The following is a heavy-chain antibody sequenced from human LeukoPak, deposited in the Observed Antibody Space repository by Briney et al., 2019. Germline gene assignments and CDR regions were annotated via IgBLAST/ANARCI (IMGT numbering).Heavy chain of an antibody. V-gene: IGHV4-59*12. Sequence: GSLRLPCAASGFTFSDYYMSWIRQPPGKGLEWIGSIYYSGSTNYNPSLKSRVTMSVDTSKNQFSLKLSSVTAADTAVYYCARAVGSGSFQTYYYMDVWGKGTTVTISS. D-gene: IGHD3-10*01. CDR2: IYYSGST. J-gene: IGHJ6*03. CDR3: ARAVGSGSFQTYYYMDV. CDR1: GFTFSDYY.